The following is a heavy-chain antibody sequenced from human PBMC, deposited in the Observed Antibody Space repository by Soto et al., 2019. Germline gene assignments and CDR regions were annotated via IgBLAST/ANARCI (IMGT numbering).Heavy chain of an antibody. J-gene: IGHJ5*02. V-gene: IGHV4-38-2*02. D-gene: IGHD3-10*01. CDR3: AREGSLMDSNGFDP. CDR1: GYSIGSGHY. Sequence: SETVSLTCTVFGYSIGSGHYWGWIRQPPGKGLEWIGSIYHSGSTYYNPSLKSRVTISVDTSKNQFSLKVNSVTATDTAVYYCAREGSLMDSNGFDPRGKGILVTVSS. CDR2: IYHSGST.